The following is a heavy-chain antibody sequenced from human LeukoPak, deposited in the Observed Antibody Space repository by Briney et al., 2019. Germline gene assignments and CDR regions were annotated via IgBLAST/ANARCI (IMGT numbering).Heavy chain of an antibody. V-gene: IGHV3-23*01. CDR3: AKMVGTTFY. CDR2: ISGSGTST. CDR1: GFTFSSYA. D-gene: IGHD4/OR15-4a*01. J-gene: IGHJ4*02. Sequence: PGGSLRLSCAASGFTFSSYAMSWVRQAPGRGLEWVSAISGSGTSTYYADSVKGRFSISRDKSKNTLYLQMNSLGAEDTAVYYCAKMVGTTFYWGQGALVTVSS.